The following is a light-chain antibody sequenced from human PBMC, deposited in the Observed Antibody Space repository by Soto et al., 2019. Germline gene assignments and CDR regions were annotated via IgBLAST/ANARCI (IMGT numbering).Light chain of an antibody. CDR2: AAS. CDR3: QQIYSTLVGT. CDR1: QSISSH. J-gene: IGKJ1*01. V-gene: IGKV1-39*01. Sequence: DIQMTQSPSSLSASVGDRVTITCRGSQSISSHLNWYQQKPGKAPKLLIYAASSLQSGVPSRFSGSGSGTDFTLTISSLQPEDFATYYCQQIYSTLVGTFCQVTKVDVK.